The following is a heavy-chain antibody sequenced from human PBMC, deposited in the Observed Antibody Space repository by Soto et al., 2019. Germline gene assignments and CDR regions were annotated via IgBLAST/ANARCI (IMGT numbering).Heavy chain of an antibody. CDR2: IYYSGST. CDR3: ARRYGGNFDY. Sequence: QVQLQESGPGLVKPSETLSLTCTVSGGSIRSYYWSWIRKPPGKGLEWIGYIYYSGSTNYNPSLKSRVTISVDTSKNQFSLKLSSLTAADTAVYYCARRYGGNFDYWGQGTLVTVSS. V-gene: IGHV4-59*01. D-gene: IGHD1-26*01. J-gene: IGHJ4*02. CDR1: GGSIRSYY.